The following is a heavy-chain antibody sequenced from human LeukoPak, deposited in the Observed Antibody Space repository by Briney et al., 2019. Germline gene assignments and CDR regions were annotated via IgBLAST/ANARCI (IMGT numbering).Heavy chain of an antibody. Sequence: RPSETLSLTCTVSGYSISSGYYWGWIRQPPGKGLEWIGEIYHSGSTNYNPSLKSRVTISVDKSKNQFSLKLSSVTAADTAVYYCARRGQWRHRDAFDIWGQGTMVTVSS. CDR1: GYSISSGYY. J-gene: IGHJ3*02. CDR2: IYHSGST. D-gene: IGHD6-19*01. CDR3: ARRGQWRHRDAFDI. V-gene: IGHV4-38-2*02.